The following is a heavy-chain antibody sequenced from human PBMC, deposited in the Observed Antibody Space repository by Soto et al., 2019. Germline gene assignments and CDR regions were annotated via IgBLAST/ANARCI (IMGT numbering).Heavy chain of an antibody. D-gene: IGHD3-16*01. Sequence: QVQLVQSGAEVKKPGASVKVSCKASGYTFTNFGISWVRQAPGQGLEWMGWIMTTDTSTSTAYMEVRSLRFDDTAVYYCARVGPPIDYWGQGTLVTVSS. CDR2: I. CDR1: GYTFTNFG. V-gene: IGHV1-18*01. J-gene: IGHJ4*02. CDR3: ARVGPPIDY.